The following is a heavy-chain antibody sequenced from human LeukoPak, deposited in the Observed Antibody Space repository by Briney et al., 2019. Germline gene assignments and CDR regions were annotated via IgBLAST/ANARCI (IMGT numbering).Heavy chain of an antibody. CDR2: LNPNGGNT. CDR1: GYTFTSYN. J-gene: IGHJ4*02. Sequence: ASVKVSCKASGYTFTSYNMHWVRQAPGQGLEWMGTLNPNGGNTAYAQKFQGRVTMTRDTSTSTVYMELSSLSSEDTAVYYCARRIHDYWGQGTLVTVSS. CDR3: ARRIHDY. V-gene: IGHV1-46*01.